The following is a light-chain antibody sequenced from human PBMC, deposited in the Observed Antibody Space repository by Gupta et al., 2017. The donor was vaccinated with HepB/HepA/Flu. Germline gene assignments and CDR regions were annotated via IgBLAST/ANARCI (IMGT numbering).Light chain of an antibody. CDR2: DVS. Sequence: QSALTQPASVSGSPGQSITISCTVTSSDVGGYNYVCWYQQKPGKAPKLLIYDVSNRPSGASNRFSGSKSGNTASLTISGLQTEDEADYYCGSYTDSDTVVFGGGTKVTVL. CDR1: SSDVGGYNY. V-gene: IGLV2-14*03. J-gene: IGLJ3*02. CDR3: GSYTDSDTVV.